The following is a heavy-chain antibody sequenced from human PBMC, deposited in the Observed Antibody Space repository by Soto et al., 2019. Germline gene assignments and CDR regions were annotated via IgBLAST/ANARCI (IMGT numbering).Heavy chain of an antibody. CDR3: ARDHFHVVHYYYYGMDV. CDR2: IIPIFGTA. D-gene: IGHD3-10*01. CDR1: GGTFSSYA. J-gene: IGHJ6*02. V-gene: IGHV1-69*13. Sequence: ASVKVSCKASGGTFSSYAISWVRQAPGQGLEWMGGIIPIFGTANYAQKFQGRVTITADESTSTAYMELSSLRSEDTAVYYCARDHFHVVHYYYYGMDVWGQGTTVTVSS.